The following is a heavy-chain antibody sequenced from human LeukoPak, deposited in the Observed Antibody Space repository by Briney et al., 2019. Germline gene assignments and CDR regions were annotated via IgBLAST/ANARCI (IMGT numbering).Heavy chain of an antibody. CDR1: GGSISSYY. V-gene: IGHV4-59*08. CDR3: ARLISGGVVEIFDY. J-gene: IGHJ4*02. D-gene: IGHD3-16*01. CDR2: IYCSGST. Sequence: PSETLSLTCTVSGGSISSYYWSWIRQPPGKGLEGIGYIYCSGSTNYNPSLKSRVTISVDTSKNQFSLKLSSVTAADTAVYYCARLISGGVVEIFDYWGQGTLVTVSS.